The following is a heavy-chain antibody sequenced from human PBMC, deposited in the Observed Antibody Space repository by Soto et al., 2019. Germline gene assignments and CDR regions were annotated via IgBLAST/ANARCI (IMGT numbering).Heavy chain of an antibody. CDR2: IGSGGDT. CDR1: GFTLSSYD. Sequence: EVQLVESGGGLVQPGGSLRLSCAASGFTLSSYDIHWVRQATGEGLAWVSGIGSGGDTHYADSVKGRFIISREDGKKSLYLQMNNLRVGDTAVSYCTRKTPPTGMEVWGQGATVTVSS. V-gene: IGHV3-13*01. CDR3: TRKTPPTGMEV. D-gene: IGHD3-9*01. J-gene: IGHJ6*02.